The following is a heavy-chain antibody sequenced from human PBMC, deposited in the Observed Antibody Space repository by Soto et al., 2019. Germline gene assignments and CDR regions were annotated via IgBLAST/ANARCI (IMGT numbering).Heavy chain of an antibody. V-gene: IGHV3-74*01. Sequence: GGSLRLSCAASGFTFSSYWMHWVRQAPGKGLVWVSRINSDGSSTSYADSVKGRFTISRDNAKNTLYLQMNSLRAEDTAVYYCARARSYCSGGSCYSMSLWGQGTLVTVSS. J-gene: IGHJ4*02. CDR2: INSDGSST. D-gene: IGHD2-15*01. CDR3: ARARSYCSGGSCYSMSL. CDR1: GFTFSSYW.